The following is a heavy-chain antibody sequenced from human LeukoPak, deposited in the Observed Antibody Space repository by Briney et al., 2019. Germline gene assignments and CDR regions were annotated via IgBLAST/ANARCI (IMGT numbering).Heavy chain of an antibody. CDR3: ARDKLPGLGYFDH. CDR1: GVSVNSGSYY. D-gene: IGHD3-16*01. J-gene: IGHJ4*02. Sequence: SETLSLTCNVRGVSVNSGSYYWSWIRQPPGRGLEWIGYIYYSGSTKYNPSLKSRVTISVDTSKNQFTLKVNSVSAADTAVYYCARDKLPGLGYFDHWGQGSLVTVSS. CDR2: IYYSGST. V-gene: IGHV4-61*01.